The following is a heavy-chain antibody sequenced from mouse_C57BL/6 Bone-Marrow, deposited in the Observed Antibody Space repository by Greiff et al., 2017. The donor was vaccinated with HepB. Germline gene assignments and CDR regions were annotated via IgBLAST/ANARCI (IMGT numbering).Heavy chain of an antibody. CDR3: ARHYDHDGGCAY. J-gene: IGHJ3*01. CDR1: GYTFTDYY. Sequence: EVQLQQSGPELVKPGASVKISCKASGYTFTDYYMNWVKQSHGKSLEWIGDINPNNGGTSYNQKFKGKATLTVDKSSSTAYMELRSLTSEDSAVYYCARHYDHDGGCAYWGQGTLVTVSA. D-gene: IGHD2-4*01. CDR2: INPNNGGT. V-gene: IGHV1-26*01.